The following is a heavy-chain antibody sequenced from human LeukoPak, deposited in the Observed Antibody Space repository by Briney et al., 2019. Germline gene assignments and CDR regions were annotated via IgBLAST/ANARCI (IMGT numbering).Heavy chain of an antibody. CDR1: GFSFSTFA. Sequence: PGGSLRLSCAASGFSFSTFAMHWVRQAPGKGLEWVSSISSSDNYIFYADSVRGRFTISRDNAKNSLFLQMNSLRAEDTAVYYCARAFKIVWRSSSLAIPDAFDIWGQGTMVMVSS. J-gene: IGHJ3*02. D-gene: IGHD6-6*01. CDR2: ISSSDNYI. V-gene: IGHV3-21*01. CDR3: ARAFKIVWRSSSLAIPDAFDI.